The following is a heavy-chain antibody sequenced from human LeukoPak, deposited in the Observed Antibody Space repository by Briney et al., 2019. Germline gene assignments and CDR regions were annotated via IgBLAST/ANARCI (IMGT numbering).Heavy chain of an antibody. V-gene: IGHV4-4*09. J-gene: IGHJ4*02. CDR3: ARVGGTSSYYYFLDF. Sequence: SETLSLTCSVSGGSMSNYYWTWIRQPPGKGLEWIGYIFSRGNTNYNPSLKSRVTISVDTSKSQFSLKLNSVTAADTAVYYCARVGGTSSYYYFLDFWGQGTLVTVSS. D-gene: IGHD3-22*01. CDR1: GGSMSNYY. CDR2: IFSRGNT.